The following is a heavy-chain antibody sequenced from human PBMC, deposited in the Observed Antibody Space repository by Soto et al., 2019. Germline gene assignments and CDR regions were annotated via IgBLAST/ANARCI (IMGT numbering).Heavy chain of an antibody. V-gene: IGHV3-48*01. Sequence: EVQLVESGGGLVQRGGSLRLSCAASGLTSSSYSMNWVRQAPGKGLEWVSYISSSSSTIYYADSVTGRFTISRDNAKNSLYLQMNSLRAEDTAVYYCASGEESRYYYYGMDVWGQGTTVTVSS. CDR3: ASGEESRYYYYGMDV. CDR1: GLTSSSYS. J-gene: IGHJ6*02. CDR2: ISSSSSTI.